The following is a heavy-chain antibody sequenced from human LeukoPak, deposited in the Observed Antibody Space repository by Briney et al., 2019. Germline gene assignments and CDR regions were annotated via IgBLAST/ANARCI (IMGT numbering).Heavy chain of an antibody. CDR3: ARDVGLKYYYDSSGYYYRYFDY. V-gene: IGHV1-69*13. D-gene: IGHD3-22*01. J-gene: IGHJ4*02. Sequence: SVKVSCEASGGTFSSYAISWVRQAPGQGLEWMGGIIPIFGTANYAQKFQGRVTITADESTSTAYMELSSLRSEDTAVYYCARDVGLKYYYDSSGYYYRYFDYWGQGTLVTVSS. CDR2: IIPIFGTA. CDR1: GGTFSSYA.